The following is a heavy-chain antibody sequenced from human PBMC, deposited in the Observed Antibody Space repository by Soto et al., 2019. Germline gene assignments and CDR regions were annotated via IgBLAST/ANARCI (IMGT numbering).Heavy chain of an antibody. CDR3: ARQTYDFWSGYYDIMGDSSDP. J-gene: IGHJ5*02. Sequence: SGPTLVNPTQTLTLTCTFSGFSLSTSGVGVGWIRQPPGKALEWLALIYWDDDKRYSPSLKSRLTITKDTSKNPVVLTMTNMDPVDTATYYCARQTYDFWSGYYDIMGDSSDPWGQGTLVTVSS. D-gene: IGHD3-3*01. CDR1: GFSLSTSGVG. V-gene: IGHV2-5*02. CDR2: IYWDDDK.